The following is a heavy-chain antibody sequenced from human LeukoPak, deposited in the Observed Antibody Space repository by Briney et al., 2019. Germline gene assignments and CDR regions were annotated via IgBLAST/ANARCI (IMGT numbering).Heavy chain of an antibody. J-gene: IGHJ1*01. CDR3: AKGITPSPGASQH. CDR1: GFTFSSYA. V-gene: IGHV3-23*01. CDR2: ISGSGGST. D-gene: IGHD3-3*01. Sequence: GGSLGLSCAASGFTFSSYAMSWVRQAPGKGLEWVSAISGSGGSTYYADSVKGRFTISRDNSKNTLYLQMNSLRAEDTAVYYCAKGITPSPGASQHWGQGTLVTVSS.